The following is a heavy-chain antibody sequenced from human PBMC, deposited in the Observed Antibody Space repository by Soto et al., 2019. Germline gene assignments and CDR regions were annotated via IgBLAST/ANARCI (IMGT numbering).Heavy chain of an antibody. CDR2: INYSGST. Sequence: AETLSLTCTVSGASIISSSYYWGWIRQPPGKGLEWIGSINYSGSTYYNPSLKSRVTISADTSKNQFSLKLRSVTAADTAVYYCARDRLAVAGKGGWFDPWGQETLVTVSS. CDR1: GASIISSSYY. J-gene: IGHJ5*02. D-gene: IGHD6-19*01. CDR3: ARDRLAVAGKGGWFDP. V-gene: IGHV4-39*02.